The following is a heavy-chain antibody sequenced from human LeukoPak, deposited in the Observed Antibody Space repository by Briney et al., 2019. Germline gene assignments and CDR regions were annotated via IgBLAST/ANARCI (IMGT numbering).Heavy chain of an antibody. CDR1: GYTLTELS. CDR3: ATDPSPYYYYSSGYSGNY. V-gene: IGHV1-24*01. Sequence: ASVKVSCKVSGYTLTELSMHWLRQAPGKGLEWMGGFDPEDGETIYARKFQGRVTMTEDTSTDTAYMELSSLRSGDTAVYYCATDPSPYYYYSSGYSGNYWGQGTLVTVSS. D-gene: IGHD3-22*01. J-gene: IGHJ4*02. CDR2: FDPEDGET.